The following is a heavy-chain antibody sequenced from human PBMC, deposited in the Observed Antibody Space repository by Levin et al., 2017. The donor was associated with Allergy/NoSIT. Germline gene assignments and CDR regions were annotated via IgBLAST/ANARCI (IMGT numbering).Heavy chain of an antibody. J-gene: IGHJ2*01. V-gene: IGHV1-46*03. Sequence: GASVKVSCKASGYTFTSYYMHWVRQAPGQGLEWMGIINPSGGSTSYAQKFQGRVTMTRDTSTSTVYMELSSLRSEDTAVYYCAIHSGCSSTSCYNWYFDLWGRGTLVTVSS. CDR1: GYTFTSYY. CDR2: INPSGGST. D-gene: IGHD2-2*02. CDR3: AIHSGCSSTSCYNWYFDL.